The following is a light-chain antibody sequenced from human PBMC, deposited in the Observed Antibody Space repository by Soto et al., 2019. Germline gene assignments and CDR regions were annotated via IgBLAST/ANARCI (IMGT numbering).Light chain of an antibody. CDR3: QQYNNGAGT. CDR1: QSVSSN. J-gene: IGKJ1*01. V-gene: IGKV3-15*01. CDR2: GAS. Sequence: EIVMTQSPATLSVSPGEGATLSCRASQSVSSNLAWYQQKPGQAPRLLIYGASTRATGIPARFSGSGSGTGFPPPNHSLPAENFASYLWQQYNNGAGTFGQGTKVDFK.